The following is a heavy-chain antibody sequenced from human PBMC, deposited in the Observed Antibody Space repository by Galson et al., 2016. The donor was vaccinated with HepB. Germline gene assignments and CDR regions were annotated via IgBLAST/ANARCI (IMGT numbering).Heavy chain of an antibody. J-gene: IGHJ5*02. Sequence: LRLSCAASGFTFGSHAMTWVRQGPGKGLEWVSGISGGGGLTHYRHSVRGRFTIARDNSKNTLYLQMNSLRAEDTAVYYCAKEEGGWYGDWFDPWGQGTLVTGSS. CDR2: ISGGGGLT. D-gene: IGHD6-19*01. CDR3: AKEEGGWYGDWFDP. V-gene: IGHV3-23*01. CDR1: GFTFGSHA.